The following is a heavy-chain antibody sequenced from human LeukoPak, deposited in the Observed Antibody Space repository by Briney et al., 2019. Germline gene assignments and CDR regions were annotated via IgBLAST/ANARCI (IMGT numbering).Heavy chain of an antibody. D-gene: IGHD3-10*01. CDR1: GYTSTCPD. CDR2: MKPRDMT. CDR3: ARYTVGYGFDI. V-gene: IGHV1-8*01. Sequence: ASVKGSCKASGYTSTCPDINWVRQATGKGLEWLGWMKPRDMTGYAQKFQGRVTMTRDTSTNTAYMELSSLRSEDTAVYYCARYTVGYGFDIWGQGTMVTVS. J-gene: IGHJ3*02.